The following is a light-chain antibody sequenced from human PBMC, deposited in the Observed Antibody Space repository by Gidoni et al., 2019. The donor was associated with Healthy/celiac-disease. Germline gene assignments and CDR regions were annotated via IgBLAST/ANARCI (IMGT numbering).Light chain of an antibody. Sequence: ELVLTQSPGTLSLSPGERATLSCRASQSVSSSYLAWYQQKPGQAPRLLIYGASSRATGIPDRFSGSGSGTDFTLTISRLEPEDLAVYYCQQYGSSPRTFXQXTKVEIK. CDR1: QSVSSSY. V-gene: IGKV3-20*01. CDR3: QQYGSSPRT. J-gene: IGKJ1*01. CDR2: GAS.